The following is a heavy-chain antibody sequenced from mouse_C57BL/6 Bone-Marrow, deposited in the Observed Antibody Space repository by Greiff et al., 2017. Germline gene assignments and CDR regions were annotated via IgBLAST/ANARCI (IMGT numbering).Heavy chain of an antibody. D-gene: IGHD1-1*01. J-gene: IGHJ4*01. V-gene: IGHV2-2*01. CDR1: GFSLTSYG. CDR3: ARGLRNYAMDY. Sequence: VQLKESGPGLVQPSQSLSITCTVSGFSLTSYGVHWVRQSPGKGLEWLGVIWSGGSTDYNAAFISRLSISKDNSKSQVFFKMNSLQADDTAIYYCARGLRNYAMDYWGQGTSVTVSS. CDR2: IWSGGST.